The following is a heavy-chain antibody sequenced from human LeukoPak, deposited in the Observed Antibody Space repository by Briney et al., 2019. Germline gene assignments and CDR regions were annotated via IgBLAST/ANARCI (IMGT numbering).Heavy chain of an antibody. Sequence: PSETLSLTCTVSGGSMSSYYWSWIRQPPGKGLEWIGYIYYSGSTNYNPSLKSRVTISVDTSKNQFSLKLSSVTAADTAVYYCARFSGSYYVEFAFDIWGQGTMVTVSS. D-gene: IGHD1-26*01. V-gene: IGHV4-59*01. J-gene: IGHJ3*02. CDR1: GGSMSSYY. CDR2: IYYSGST. CDR3: ARFSGSYYVEFAFDI.